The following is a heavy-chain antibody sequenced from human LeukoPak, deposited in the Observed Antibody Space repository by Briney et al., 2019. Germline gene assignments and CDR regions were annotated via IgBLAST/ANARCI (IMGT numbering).Heavy chain of an antibody. CDR1: GGSISSYY. V-gene: IGHV4-59*08. J-gene: IGHJ4*02. Sequence: SETLSLTCTVSGGSISSYYWSWIRQPPGKELEWIGYIYYSGSTNYNPSLKSRVTISVDTSKNHFSLKLNSVTAADTAVYYCARGYYSDSNAPYYFDYWGQGTLVTVSS. CDR3: ARGYYSDSNAPYYFDY. D-gene: IGHD3-22*01. CDR2: IYYSGST.